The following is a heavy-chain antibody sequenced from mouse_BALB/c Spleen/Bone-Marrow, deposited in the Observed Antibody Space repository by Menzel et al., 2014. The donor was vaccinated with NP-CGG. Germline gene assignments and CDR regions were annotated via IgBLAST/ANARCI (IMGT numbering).Heavy chain of an antibody. D-gene: IGHD1-2*01. CDR3: ARYRLGTYFDY. CDR2: IDPANGNT. Sequence: EVKLVESGAELVKPGASVKLSCTASGFNIKDTYMHWVKQRPEQGLEWIGRIDPANGNTKYDPKFQGKATITADTSSNTAYLQLSSLTSEDTAVYYCARYRLGTYFDYWAKAPLSQSPQ. CDR1: GFNIKDTY. J-gene: IGHJ2*01. V-gene: IGHV14-3*02.